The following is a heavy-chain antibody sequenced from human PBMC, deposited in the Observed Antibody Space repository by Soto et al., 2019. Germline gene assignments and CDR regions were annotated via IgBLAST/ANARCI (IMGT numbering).Heavy chain of an antibody. CDR2: ITSNGGAT. Sequence: GGSLRLSCAASGFTFSNSAMHWVRQAPGKGLEYVSAITSNGGATYYADSVKGRFTISRDNSKNTLYLQMGSLRADDMAVYYCARNNYGYDYWGQGTLVTVSS. V-gene: IGHV3-64*02. CDR3: ARNNYGYDY. J-gene: IGHJ4*02. D-gene: IGHD5-18*01. CDR1: GFTFSNSA.